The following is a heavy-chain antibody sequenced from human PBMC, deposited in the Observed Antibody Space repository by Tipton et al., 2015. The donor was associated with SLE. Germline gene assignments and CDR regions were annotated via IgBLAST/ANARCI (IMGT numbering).Heavy chain of an antibody. D-gene: IGHD3-10*01. V-gene: IGHV4-34*01. Sequence: TLSLTCAVYGGSFSGYYWSWIRQPPGKGLEWIGEINHSGSTNYNPSLKSRVTISVDTSKNQFSQKLSSVTAADTAVYYCARMVGAFDIWGQGTMVTVSS. J-gene: IGHJ3*02. CDR1: GGSFSGYY. CDR2: INHSGST. CDR3: ARMVGAFDI.